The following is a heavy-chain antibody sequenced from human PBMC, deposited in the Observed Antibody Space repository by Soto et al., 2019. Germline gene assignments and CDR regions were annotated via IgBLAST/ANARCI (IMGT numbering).Heavy chain of an antibody. CDR1: GYSLTTHY. J-gene: IGHJ4*02. V-gene: IGHV1-46*01. Sequence: QVHLVQSGAEVKKPGASVKVSCKASGYSLTTHYMHWVRQAPGEGLEWMGRIDPSGTSTTYAVKFQGRVPMSRDTSTSTVYLEGTSLRSEDTAVYFRAREPGGYFAAGSCYYFDYWGQGTLVSVSS. CDR2: IDPSGTST. CDR3: AREPGGYFAAGSCYYFDY. D-gene: IGHD3-9*01.